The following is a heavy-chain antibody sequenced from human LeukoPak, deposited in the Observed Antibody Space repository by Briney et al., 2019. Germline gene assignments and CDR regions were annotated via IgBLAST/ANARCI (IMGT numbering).Heavy chain of an antibody. J-gene: IGHJ4*02. V-gene: IGHV1-2*02. Sequence: GASVKVSCKASGYTFTGYYMHWVRQAPGQGLEWMGWINSNSGGTNYAQRFQGRVTMTRDTSISTAYMELSRLRSDDTAVYYCARGDRYSGYTSLGYWGQGTLVTVSS. D-gene: IGHD5-12*01. CDR1: GYTFTGYY. CDR3: ARGDRYSGYTSLGY. CDR2: INSNSGGT.